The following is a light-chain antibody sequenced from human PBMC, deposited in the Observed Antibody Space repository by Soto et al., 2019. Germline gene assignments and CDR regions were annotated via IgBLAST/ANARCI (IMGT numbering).Light chain of an antibody. CDR1: RGIGNA. CDR3: QQYYGTPT. V-gene: IGKV1-NL1*01. CDR2: WAS. Sequence: DIQMTQSPSSLSASVGDRVTITCRPSRGIGNALAWYRQKPGQPPKLIISWASSRESGVPDRFSGGGSGTDFTLTINSLQAEDVAVYYCQQYYGTPTFGQGTKVDIK. J-gene: IGKJ1*01.